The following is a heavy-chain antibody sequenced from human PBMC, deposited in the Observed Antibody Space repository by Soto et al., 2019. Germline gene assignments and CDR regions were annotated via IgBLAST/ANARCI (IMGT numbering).Heavy chain of an antibody. CDR1: GFTFSTYS. CDR2: ISSSSSTM. D-gene: IGHD2-15*01. Sequence: GGSLRLSCAASGFTFSTYSMNWVRQAPGKGLEWVSYISSSSSTMYYADSVKGRFTISGDNAKNSLYLQMNSLRAEDTAVYYCARRGYCSGGNCQLLPYYFDFWGQGTLVTVSS. J-gene: IGHJ4*02. V-gene: IGHV3-48*01. CDR3: ARRGYCSGGNCQLLPYYFDF.